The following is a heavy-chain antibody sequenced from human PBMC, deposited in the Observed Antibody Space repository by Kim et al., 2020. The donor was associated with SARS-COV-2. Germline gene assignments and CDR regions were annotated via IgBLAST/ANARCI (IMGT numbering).Heavy chain of an antibody. CDR2: INHSGST. V-gene: IGHV4-34*01. D-gene: IGHD6-6*01. CDR3: ARIRGINYPATRGKNWFDP. Sequence: SETLSLTCAVYGGSFSGYYWSWIRQPPGKGLEWIGEINHSGSTNYNPSLKSRVTISVDTSKNQFSLKLSSVTAADTAVYYCARIRGINYPATRGKNWFDPWGQGTLVTVSS. J-gene: IGHJ5*02. CDR1: GGSFSGYY.